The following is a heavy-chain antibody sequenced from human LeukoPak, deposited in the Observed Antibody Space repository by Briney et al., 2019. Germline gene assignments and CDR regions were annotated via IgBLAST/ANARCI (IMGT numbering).Heavy chain of an antibody. V-gene: IGHV3-21*01. J-gene: IGHJ3*01. D-gene: IGHD2-2*01. Sequence: PGGSLRLSCAASGFSFSNYSMNWVRQAPGKGLEWVPSVSSSSTSIYYADSLKGRFTISRDNAKNSLFLQVNSLRDEDTAVYYCARGPPCSSTSCYVTGAFDFWGQGTMVTVSS. CDR2: VSSSSTSI. CDR3: ARGPPCSSTSCYVTGAFDF. CDR1: GFSFSNYS.